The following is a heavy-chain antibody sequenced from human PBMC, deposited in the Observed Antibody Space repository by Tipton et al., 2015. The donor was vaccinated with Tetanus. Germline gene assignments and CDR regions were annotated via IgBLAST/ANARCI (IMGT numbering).Heavy chain of an antibody. CDR2: ISYDGSNK. CDR1: GFTFSSYA. CDR3: ARGPLVGATTFDY. Sequence: SLRLSCAASGFTFSSYAMHWVRQAPGKGLEWVAVISYDGSNKYYADSVKGRFTISRDNSKNTLYLQMNSLRAEDTAVYYCARGPLVGATTFDYWGQGTLVTVSS. V-gene: IGHV3-30-3*01. D-gene: IGHD1-26*01. J-gene: IGHJ4*02.